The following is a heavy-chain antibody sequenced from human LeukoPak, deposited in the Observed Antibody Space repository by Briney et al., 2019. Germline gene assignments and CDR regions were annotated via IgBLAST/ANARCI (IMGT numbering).Heavy chain of an antibody. J-gene: IGHJ4*02. CDR1: GFTFSGYA. V-gene: IGHV3-23*01. CDR2: ITYSGGNT. D-gene: IGHD3-22*01. CDR3: ARDGTYDSSGYYLPGDY. Sequence: GGSLRLSCAASGFTFSGYAMSWVRQAPGKGLEWVSTITYSGGNTYYADSVKGRFTISRDNSKNTLYLQMNSLRAEDTAVYYCARDGTYDSSGYYLPGDYWVQGTLVTVSS.